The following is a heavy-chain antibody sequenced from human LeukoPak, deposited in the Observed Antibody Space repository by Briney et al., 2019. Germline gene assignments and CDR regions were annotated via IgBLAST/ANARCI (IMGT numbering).Heavy chain of an antibody. CDR2: ISSSGSTI. CDR1: GFTVSSNY. V-gene: IGHV3-11*04. Sequence: PGGSLRLSCAASGFTVSSNYMSWIRQAPGKGLEWVSYISSSGSTIYYADSVKGRFTTSRDNAKNSLYLHMYSLRAEDTAVYYCARPRGGAQQPPTYWGQGTLVTVSS. CDR3: ARPRGGAQQPPTY. J-gene: IGHJ4*02. D-gene: IGHD6-13*01.